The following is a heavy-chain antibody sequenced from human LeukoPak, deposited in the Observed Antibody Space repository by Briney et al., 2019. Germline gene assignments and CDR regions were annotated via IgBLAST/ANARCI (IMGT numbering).Heavy chain of an antibody. V-gene: IGHV1-2*02. D-gene: IGHD3-22*01. J-gene: IGHJ1*01. CDR1: GYTFTGYY. Sequence: ASVTVSCKASGYTFTGYYMHWVRQAPGQGLEWMGWINPNSGGTNYAQKFQGRVTMTRDTSISTAYMELSRLRSDDTAVYYCARAWVANYYDSSGYYYRSKPNRAEYFQHWGQGTLVTVSS. CDR3: ARAWVANYYDSSGYYYRSKPNRAEYFQH. CDR2: INPNSGGT.